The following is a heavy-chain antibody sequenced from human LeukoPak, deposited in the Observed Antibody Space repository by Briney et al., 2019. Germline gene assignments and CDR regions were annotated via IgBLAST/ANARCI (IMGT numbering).Heavy chain of an antibody. CDR3: AGGLPFDY. V-gene: IGHV3-21*01. D-gene: IGHD3-16*01. CDR2: ISSSSSYI. Sequence: GGSLRLSCAASGFTFSSYGMNRVRQAPGKGLEWVSSISSSSSYIYYADSVKGRFTISRDNAKNSLYLQMNSLRAEDTAVYYCAGGLPFDYWGQGTLVIVSS. CDR1: GFTFSSYG. J-gene: IGHJ4*02.